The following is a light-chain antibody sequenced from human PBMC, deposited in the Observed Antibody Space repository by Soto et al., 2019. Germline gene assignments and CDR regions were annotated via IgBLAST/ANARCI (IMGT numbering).Light chain of an antibody. CDR1: SSNIGNNY. V-gene: IGLV1-51*02. Sequence: QSVLTQPPSVSAAPGQKVTISCSGSSSNIGNNYVSWYQQLPGTAPKLLIYENNKRPSGIPDRISGSKSGTSATLGITGLQTGDEADYYCGTWDSSLSALVFGGGTKLTVL. CDR2: ENN. J-gene: IGLJ2*01. CDR3: GTWDSSLSALV.